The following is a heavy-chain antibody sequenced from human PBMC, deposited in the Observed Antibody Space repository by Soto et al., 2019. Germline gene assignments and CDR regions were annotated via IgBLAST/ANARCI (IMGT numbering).Heavy chain of an antibody. J-gene: IGHJ3*02. CDR3: ARGGDYYDSSGYYQVGAFDI. D-gene: IGHD3-22*01. CDR2: ISAYNGNT. V-gene: IGHV1-18*01. CDR1: GYTFTSYG. Sequence: ASVKVSCKASGYTFTSYGISWVRQAPGQGLEFMGWISAYNGNTNYAQKLQGRVTMTTDTSTSTAYMELRSLRSDDTAVYYCARGGDYYDSSGYYQVGAFDIWGQGTMVTVSS.